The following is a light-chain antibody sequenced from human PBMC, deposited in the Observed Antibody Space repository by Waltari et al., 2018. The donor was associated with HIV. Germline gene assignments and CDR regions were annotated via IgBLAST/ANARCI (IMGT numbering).Light chain of an antibody. J-gene: IGLJ3*02. Sequence: SYELTQPPSVSVSPGQTATITCSGDALPKQFASWYQQTAGQAPLMVMYKDNKRPAGIPDRFSGSMSGATVMLIISGVLPEDEAVYYCESADDRGDHWVFGGGTKLSVL. CDR1: ALPKQF. CDR3: ESADDRGDHWV. CDR2: KDN. V-gene: IGLV3-25*03.